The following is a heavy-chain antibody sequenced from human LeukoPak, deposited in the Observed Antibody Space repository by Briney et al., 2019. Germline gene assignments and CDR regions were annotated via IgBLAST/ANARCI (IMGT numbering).Heavy chain of an antibody. J-gene: IGHJ4*02. CDR2: ISSVNNYA. Sequence: GGSLRLSCAASGFNFRGSYMGWIRQAPGKGLEWVSYISSVNNYANYGDSVRGRFTISRDNAKNSLYLQMNSLRAEDTAVYFCATVYDSGGYYFNYWGQGTLVTVSS. CDR3: ATVYDSGGYYFNY. CDR1: GFNFRGSY. V-gene: IGHV3-11*05. D-gene: IGHD3-22*01.